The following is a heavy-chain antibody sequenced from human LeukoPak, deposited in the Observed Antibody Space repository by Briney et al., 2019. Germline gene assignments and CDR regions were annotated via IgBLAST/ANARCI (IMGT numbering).Heavy chain of an antibody. CDR1: GFTFSGCG. CDR2: ISSSGSTI. J-gene: IGHJ1*01. V-gene: IGHV3-48*04. Sequence: GGSLRLSCAASGFTFSGCGMHWVRQAPGKGLEWVSYISSSGSTIYYADSVKGRFTISRDNAKNSLYLQMNSLRAEDTAVYYCARVRYSSTAASEYFQHWGQGTLVTVSS. CDR3: ARVRYSSTAASEYFQH. D-gene: IGHD6-13*01.